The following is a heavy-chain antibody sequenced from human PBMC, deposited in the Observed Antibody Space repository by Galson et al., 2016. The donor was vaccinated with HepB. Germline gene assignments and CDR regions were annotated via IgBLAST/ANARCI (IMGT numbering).Heavy chain of an antibody. CDR1: GLTFGTYG. J-gene: IGHJ4*02. CDR3: ARDRLASGNHLDY. D-gene: IGHD4-23*01. V-gene: IGHV3-33*01. Sequence: SLRLSCAASGLTFGTYGMHWVRQAPGKGLEWVAVIWHDGSNKYYADSVKGRFTISRDSSTLYLQMNSLRAEDTAVYYCARDRLASGNHLDYWGQGTLVTVSS. CDR2: IWHDGSNK.